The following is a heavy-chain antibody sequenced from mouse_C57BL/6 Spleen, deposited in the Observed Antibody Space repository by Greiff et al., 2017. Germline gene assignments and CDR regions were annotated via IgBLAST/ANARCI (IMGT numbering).Heavy chain of an antibody. J-gene: IGHJ4*01. Sequence: EVQRVESGGGLVKPGGSLKLSCAASGFTFSDYGMHWVRQAPEKGLEWVAYISSGSSTIYYADTVKGRFTISRDNAKNTLFLQMTSLRSEDTAMYYCAKEGYYAMDYWGQGTSVTVSS. V-gene: IGHV5-17*01. CDR3: AKEGYYAMDY. CDR1: GFTFSDYG. CDR2: ISSGSSTI.